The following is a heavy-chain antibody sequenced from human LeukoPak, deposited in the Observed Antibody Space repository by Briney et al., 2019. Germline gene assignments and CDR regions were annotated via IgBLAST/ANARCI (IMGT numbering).Heavy chain of an antibody. CDR3: ARLPWGVVRNYYYYYGMDV. CDR2: IYYSGST. Sequence: SETLSLTCTVSGGSISSYYWSWIRQPPGKGLEWIGYIYYSGSTNYNPSLKSRVTISVDTSKNQFSLKLSSVTAADTAVYYCARLPWGVVRNYYYYYGMDVWGQGTTATVSS. V-gene: IGHV4-59*08. D-gene: IGHD2-15*01. J-gene: IGHJ6*02. CDR1: GGSISSYY.